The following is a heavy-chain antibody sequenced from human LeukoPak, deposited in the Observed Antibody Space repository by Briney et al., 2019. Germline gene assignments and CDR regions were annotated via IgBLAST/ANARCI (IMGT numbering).Heavy chain of an antibody. CDR1: GGSISSSSYY. CDR3: ARRYCSGGSCYSDNWFDP. V-gene: IGHV4-39*01. D-gene: IGHD2-15*01. Sequence: PSETLSLTCTVSGGSISSSSYYWGWIRQPPGKGLEWIGSIYYSGSTYYNPSLKGRVTISVDTSKNQFSLKLSSVTAADTAVYYCARRYCSGGSCYSDNWFDPWGQGTLVTVSS. CDR2: IYYSGST. J-gene: IGHJ5*02.